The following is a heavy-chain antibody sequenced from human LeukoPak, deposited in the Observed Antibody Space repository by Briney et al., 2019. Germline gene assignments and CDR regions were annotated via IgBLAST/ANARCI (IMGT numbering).Heavy chain of an antibody. CDR3: ARHLKYSSGWFPDV. CDR1: GFTFSSYA. Sequence: PGGSLRLSCAASGFTFSSYAMSWVRQAPGKGLEWVSTLDNGGGVTYYADSVKGRFTISRDNSKNTLYLQMNSLRVEDTAVYYCARHLKYSSGWFPDVWGQGTLVTVSS. D-gene: IGHD6-19*01. J-gene: IGHJ4*02. CDR2: LDNGGGVT. V-gene: IGHV3-23*01.